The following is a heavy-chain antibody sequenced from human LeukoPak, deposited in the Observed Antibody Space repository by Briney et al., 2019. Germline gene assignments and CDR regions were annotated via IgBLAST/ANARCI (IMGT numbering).Heavy chain of an antibody. V-gene: IGHV3-74*01. CDR2: INTDGGST. CDR3: GRGFSIVPAGIPDY. J-gene: IGHJ4*02. D-gene: IGHD2-2*02. Sequence: PGGSLRLSCAASGFTFGSYWMHWVRQAPGKELVWVSRINTDGGSTTYADSVKGRFTISRDNAKNTLYLQMNSLRAEDTAVYYCGRGFSIVPAGIPDYWGLGTLVTVSS. CDR1: GFTFGSYW.